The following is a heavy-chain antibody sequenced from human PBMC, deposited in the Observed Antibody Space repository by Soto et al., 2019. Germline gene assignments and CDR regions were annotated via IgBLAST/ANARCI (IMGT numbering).Heavy chain of an antibody. CDR3: AKMSIIYYYYGMDV. CDR2: ISYDGSNK. CDR1: GFTFSSYG. V-gene: IGHV3-30*18. J-gene: IGHJ6*02. Sequence: PGGSLRLSCAASGFTFSSYGMHWVRQAPGKGLEWVAVISYDGSNKYYADSVKGRFTISRDNSKNTLYLQMNSLRAEDTAVYYCAKMSIIYYYYGMDVWGQGTTVTVSS.